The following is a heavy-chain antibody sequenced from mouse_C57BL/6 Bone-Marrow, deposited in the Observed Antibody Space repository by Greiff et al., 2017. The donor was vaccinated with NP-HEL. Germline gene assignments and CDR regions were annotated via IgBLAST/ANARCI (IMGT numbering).Heavy chain of an antibody. V-gene: IGHV4-1*01. CDR3: ASLYDGYYSWFAY. Sequence: EVMLVESGGGLVQPGGSLKLSCAASGIDFSRYWMSWVRRAPGKGLEWIGEINPDSSTINYAPSLKDKFIISRDNAKNTLYLQMSKVRSEDTALYYCASLYDGYYSWFAYWGQGTLVTVSA. CDR1: GIDFSRYW. CDR2: INPDSSTI. D-gene: IGHD2-3*01. J-gene: IGHJ3*01.